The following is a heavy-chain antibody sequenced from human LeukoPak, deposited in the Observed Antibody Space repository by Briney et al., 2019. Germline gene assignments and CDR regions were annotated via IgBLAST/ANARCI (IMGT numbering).Heavy chain of an antibody. Sequence: SETLSLTCTVSGGSISSSSYYWGWLRQPPGKGLEWIGYIYYSGSTNYNPSLKSRVTISVDTSKNQFSLKLSSVTAADTAVYYCARISSWSGFDAFDIWGQGTMVTVSS. V-gene: IGHV4-61*05. CDR1: GGSISSSSYY. J-gene: IGHJ3*02. CDR3: ARISSWSGFDAFDI. D-gene: IGHD6-13*01. CDR2: IYYSGST.